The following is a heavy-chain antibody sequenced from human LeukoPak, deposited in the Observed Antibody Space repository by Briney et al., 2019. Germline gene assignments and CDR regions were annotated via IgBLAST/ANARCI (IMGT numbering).Heavy chain of an antibody. CDR2: IKRDGSEK. V-gene: IGHV3-7*01. CDR1: GFNFSSYW. CDR3: ARGGRHKVTAAVSDHFDY. D-gene: IGHD2-21*02. Sequence: GGSLRLFCAASGFNFSSYWMNWVRQAPGKGLEWVASIKRDGSEKYYVGSVKGRFSISRDNAKNSLYLQMNSLGAEDTAVYYCARGGRHKVTAAVSDHFDYWGHGTLVTVSS. J-gene: IGHJ4*01.